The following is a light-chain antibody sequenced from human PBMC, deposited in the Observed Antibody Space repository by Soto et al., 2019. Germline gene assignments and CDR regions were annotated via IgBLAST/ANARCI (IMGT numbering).Light chain of an antibody. J-gene: IGKJ5*01. Sequence: VVFTEAPVTLSLYPCERGSLSCMSSQSFRGLLAWYHQKPGQAPRLLIYDAYNRATGIPPRFSGSGSGTDFTLTISSLEPDDSAVYYCEQPHTWPITFGQGTRLEI. CDR3: EQPHTWPIT. V-gene: IGKV3-11*01. CDR2: DAY. CDR1: QSFRGL.